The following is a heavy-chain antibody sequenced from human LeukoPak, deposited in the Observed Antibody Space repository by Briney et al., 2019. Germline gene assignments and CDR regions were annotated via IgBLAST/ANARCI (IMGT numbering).Heavy chain of an antibody. J-gene: IGHJ5*02. CDR1: GFTFSSYA. CDR3: ARDKSGGYYYWFDP. D-gene: IGHD3-22*01. Sequence: PGGSLRPSCAASGFTFSSYAMSWVRQAPGKGLEWVSAISGSGGSTYYADSVKGRFTISRDNSKNTLYLQMNSLRAEDTAVYYCARDKSGGYYYWFDPWGQGTLVTVSS. V-gene: IGHV3-23*01. CDR2: ISGSGGST.